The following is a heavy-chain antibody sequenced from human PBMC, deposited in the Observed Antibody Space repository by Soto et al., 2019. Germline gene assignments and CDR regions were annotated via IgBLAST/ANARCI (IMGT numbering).Heavy chain of an antibody. J-gene: IGHJ6*02. CDR1: GGTFSSYA. Sequence: QVQLVQSGAEVKKPGSSVKVSCKASGGTFSSYAISWVRQAPGQGLEWMGGIIPIFGTANYAQKFQGRVTITADESTSTAYMELSSLRSEDTAVYYCARDQGITIFGVGPSKMDVWGQGTTVTVSS. V-gene: IGHV1-69*01. D-gene: IGHD3-3*01. CDR2: IIPIFGTA. CDR3: ARDQGITIFGVGPSKMDV.